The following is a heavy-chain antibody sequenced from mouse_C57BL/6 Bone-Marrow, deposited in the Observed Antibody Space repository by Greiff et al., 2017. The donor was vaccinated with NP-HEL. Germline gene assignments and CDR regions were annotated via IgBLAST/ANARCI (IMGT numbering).Heavy chain of an antibody. D-gene: IGHD1-1*01. CDR2: IDPANGNT. J-gene: IGHJ2*01. Sequence: EVQLQESVAELVRPGASVKLSCTASGFTIKNTYMHWVKQRPEQGLEWIGRIDPANGNTKYAPKFQGKATITADTSSNTAYLQLSSLTSEDTAIYYCARSTVVASFDYWGQGTTLTVSS. CDR3: ARSTVVASFDY. CDR1: GFTIKNTY. V-gene: IGHV14-3*01.